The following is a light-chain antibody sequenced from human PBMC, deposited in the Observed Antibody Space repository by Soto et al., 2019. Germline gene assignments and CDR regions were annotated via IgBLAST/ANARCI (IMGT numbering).Light chain of an antibody. CDR3: QQYNDWLWT. CDR2: KAS. Sequence: DIQMTQSPSTLSVSVGDRVTITCRASQTISSWLAWYQQKPGKAPKLLIYKASTLKSGVPSRFSGSGSGTEFTLTITSLQSEDFAVYYCQQYNDWLWTFGQGTKVDIK. J-gene: IGKJ1*01. V-gene: IGKV1-5*03. CDR1: QTISSW.